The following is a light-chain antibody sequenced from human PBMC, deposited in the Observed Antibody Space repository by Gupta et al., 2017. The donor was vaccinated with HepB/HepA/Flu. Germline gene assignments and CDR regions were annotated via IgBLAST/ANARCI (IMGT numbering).Light chain of an antibody. CDR2: KAS. J-gene: IGKJ1*01. V-gene: IGKV1-5*03. Sequence: DIHMTQSPSTLLASVGDRVTITFRASLSISSLPWYQQKPGKAPKLLFYKASTLERGVPTRFSGSGSGNEILLTISVLQPDDFASYYCQQCNSYRWTFGHGTKVEIK. CDR3: QQCNSYRWT. CDR1: LSISS.